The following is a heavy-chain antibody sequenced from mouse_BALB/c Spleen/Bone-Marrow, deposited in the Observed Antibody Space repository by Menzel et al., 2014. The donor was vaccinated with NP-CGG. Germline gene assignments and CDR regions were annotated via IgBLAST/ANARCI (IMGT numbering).Heavy chain of an antibody. J-gene: IGHJ2*01. CDR3: ARFTRDY. CDR1: GYAFTNYL. CDR2: INPGIGGT. V-gene: IGHV1-54*01. Sequence: VQLQQSGDELVRPGTSVKVSCKASGYAFTNYLIEWFKQRPGQGLEWIGRINPGIGGTTYNAKFKGKATLTADKSSNTAYKQLSNLTSDDSAVYFCARFTRDYWGQGTTLTVSS.